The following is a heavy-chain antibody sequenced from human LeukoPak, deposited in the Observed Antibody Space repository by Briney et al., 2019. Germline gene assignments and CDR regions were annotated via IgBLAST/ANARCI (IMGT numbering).Heavy chain of an antibody. CDR3: ARDSYDPQFDY. J-gene: IGHJ4*02. D-gene: IGHD5-12*01. CDR1: AYTFSDYY. V-gene: IGHV1-2*02. Sequence: RASVKVSCKASAYTFSDYYIHWVRQAPGQGLEWMGWINPNSGGTNYAQKFQGRVTMTRDTSISTAYMELSRLRSDDTAVYYCARDSYDPQFDYWGQGTLVTVSS. CDR2: INPNSGGT.